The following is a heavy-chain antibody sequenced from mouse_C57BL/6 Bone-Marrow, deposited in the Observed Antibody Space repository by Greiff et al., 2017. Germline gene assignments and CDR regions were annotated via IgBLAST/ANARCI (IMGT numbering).Heavy chain of an antibody. V-gene: IGHV5-4*01. CDR2: ISDGGSYT. Sequence: EVKVVESGGGLVKPGGSLKLSCAASGFTFSSYAMSWVRQTPEKRLEWVATISDGGSYTYYPDNVKGRFTISRDNAKNNLYLQMSHLKSADTAMYYCARETYDYPHYYAMDYWGQGTSVTVSS. CDR3: ARETYDYPHYYAMDY. J-gene: IGHJ4*01. D-gene: IGHD2-4*01. CDR1: GFTFSSYA.